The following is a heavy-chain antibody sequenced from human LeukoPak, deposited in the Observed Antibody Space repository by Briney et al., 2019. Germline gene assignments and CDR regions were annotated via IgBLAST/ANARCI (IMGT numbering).Heavy chain of an antibody. CDR2: GNPSVST. J-gene: IGHJ2*01. V-gene: IGHV4-34*01. Sequence: SETLSLTCAVYGASFSSYWWTWIRKPPRKGLEWIGEGNPSVSTNSNPSLKSRVTISADTSKNQFSLRLTSVTAADTAVYYCARITYCGGDWCRHFDLWGRGTLVTVSS. D-gene: IGHD2-21*02. CDR3: ARITYCGGDWCRHFDL. CDR1: GASFSSYW.